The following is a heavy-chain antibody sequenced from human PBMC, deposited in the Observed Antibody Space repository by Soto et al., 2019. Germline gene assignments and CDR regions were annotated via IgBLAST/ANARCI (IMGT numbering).Heavy chain of an antibody. V-gene: IGHV3-48*02. Sequence: VQLVESGGGLVQPGGSLRLSCAASGFTFSSYSMNWDRQAPGKGLEWVSYISSSSSTIYYADSVKGRFTISRDNAKNSLYLQMNSLRDEDTAVYYCARDHRLEYSSSYFDYWGQGTLVTVSS. CDR2: ISSSSSTI. CDR3: ARDHRLEYSSSYFDY. J-gene: IGHJ4*02. CDR1: GFTFSSYS. D-gene: IGHD6-6*01.